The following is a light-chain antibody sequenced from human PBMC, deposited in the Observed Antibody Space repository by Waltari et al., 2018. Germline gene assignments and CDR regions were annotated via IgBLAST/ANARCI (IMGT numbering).Light chain of an antibody. CDR3: ATWDNGLNEVV. Sequence: QSVLTQPPSVSAAPGQKVTISCSGSISNIGNSYVSWYHHLPGAAPKLLIYDNNMPPSGIPDRSSASKSGTSATLGITGLQVGDEADYYCATWDNGLNEVVFGGGTKLTVL. J-gene: IGLJ2*01. V-gene: IGLV1-51*01. CDR1: ISNIGNSY. CDR2: DNN.